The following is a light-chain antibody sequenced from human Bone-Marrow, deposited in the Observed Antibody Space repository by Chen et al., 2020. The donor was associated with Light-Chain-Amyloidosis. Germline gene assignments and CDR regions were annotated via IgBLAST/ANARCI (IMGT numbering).Light chain of an antibody. J-gene: IGLJ2*01. CDR3: QSADSSGTYEVI. V-gene: IGLV3-25*03. CDR1: DLPKKY. CDR2: RDT. Sequence: SYALTQPPSVSVSPGQTARIRCSGDDLPKKYAYWYQQKPGQAPVLVIHRDTERPSGISERLSGSSSGTTATLTISGVQAEDEADYHCQSADSSGTYEVIFGGGTKLTVL.